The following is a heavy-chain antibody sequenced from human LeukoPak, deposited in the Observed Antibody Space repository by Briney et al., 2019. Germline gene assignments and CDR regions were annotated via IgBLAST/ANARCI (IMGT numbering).Heavy chain of an antibody. CDR3: ARMSGTFAFDY. CDR1: GFSLSTSGMR. Sequence: SGPTLVKPTQILTLTCTFSGFSLSTSGMRVSWIRQPPGKALEWLARIVWDDNKFYSTSLKTRLTISKDTSKNQVVLTMTNMDPVDTATYYCARMSGTFAFDYWGQGTLVTVSS. J-gene: IGHJ4*02. D-gene: IGHD1-26*01. CDR2: IVWDDNK. V-gene: IGHV2-70*04.